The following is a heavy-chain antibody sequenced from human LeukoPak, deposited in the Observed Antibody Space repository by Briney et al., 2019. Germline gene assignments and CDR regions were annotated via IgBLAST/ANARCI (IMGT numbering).Heavy chain of an antibody. Sequence: SETLSLTCTVSGGPFSSFHWSWIRQPAGKGLEWLGLIYTSGSTNYSPSLKSRLTMSVDASTHQFSLKLSSVTAADTAVYYCAKDFDSWGQGILVTVSS. CDR2: IYTSGST. J-gene: IGHJ4*02. V-gene: IGHV4-4*07. CDR3: AKDFDS. CDR1: GGPFSSFH.